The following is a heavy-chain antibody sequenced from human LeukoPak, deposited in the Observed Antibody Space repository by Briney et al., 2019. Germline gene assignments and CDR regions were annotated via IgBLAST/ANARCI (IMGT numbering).Heavy chain of an antibody. CDR3: ARGVVGEFDP. CDR1: GYSISSGYY. J-gene: IGHJ5*02. D-gene: IGHD2-15*01. CDR2: IYHSGST. V-gene: IGHV4-38-2*02. Sequence: PSETLSLTCTVSGYSISSGYYWGWIRQPPGKGLEWIGSIYHSGSTYYNPSLKSRVTISVDTSKNQFSLKLSSVTAADTAVYYCARGVVGEFDPWGQGTLVTVSS.